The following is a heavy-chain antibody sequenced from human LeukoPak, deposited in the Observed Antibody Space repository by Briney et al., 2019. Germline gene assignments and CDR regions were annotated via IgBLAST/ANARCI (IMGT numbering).Heavy chain of an antibody. D-gene: IGHD1-26*01. CDR3: ARGSIVGATFDYLDY. J-gene: IGHJ4*02. CDR1: GYTFTGYY. Sequence: ASVKVSCKASGYTFTGYYIHWVRQAPGQGLEWMGWIKPNSGGTNYAQKFQGRVTMTRDTSISTAYMELSRLRSDDTAVYYCARGSIVGATFDYLDYWGQGTLVTVSS. CDR2: IKPNSGGT. V-gene: IGHV1-2*02.